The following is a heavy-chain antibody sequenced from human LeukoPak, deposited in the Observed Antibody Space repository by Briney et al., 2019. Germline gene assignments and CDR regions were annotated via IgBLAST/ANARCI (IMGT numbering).Heavy chain of an antibody. V-gene: IGHV3-7*01. Sequence: GGSLRLSCAASEFTFSTYWMSWVRQAPGKGLEWVADINQDGSEKYYVHSVKGRFTISRQNAKNSLFLQMNSLRAEDTAVYYCAKDGGSDPDSFDIWGQGTMVTVSS. CDR3: AKDGGSDPDSFDI. D-gene: IGHD2-15*01. J-gene: IGHJ3*02. CDR1: EFTFSTYW. CDR2: INQDGSEK.